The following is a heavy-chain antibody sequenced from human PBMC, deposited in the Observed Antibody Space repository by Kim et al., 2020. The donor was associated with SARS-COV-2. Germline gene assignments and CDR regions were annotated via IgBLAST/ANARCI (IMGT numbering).Heavy chain of an antibody. J-gene: IGHJ4*02. CDR1: GFTFSSYG. CDR3: ARDASLGGGSYGGFDY. D-gene: IGHD4-17*01. CDR2: IWYDGSNK. Sequence: GGSLTLSCAASGFTFSSYGMHWVRQAPGKGLEWVAVIWYDGSNKYYADSVKGRFTISRDNSKNTLYLQMNSLRAEDTAVYYCARDASLGGGSYGGFDYWGQGTLVTVSS. V-gene: IGHV3-33*01.